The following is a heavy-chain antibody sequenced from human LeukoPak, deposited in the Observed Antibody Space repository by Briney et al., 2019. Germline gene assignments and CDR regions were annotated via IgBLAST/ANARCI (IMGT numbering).Heavy chain of an antibody. J-gene: IGHJ3*02. CDR1: GGSISGYY. Sequence: SETLSLTCTVSGGSISGYYWSWIRQPPGKGLECIGYIYYSGSTNYNPSLKSRVTISVDTSRNQFSLKLSSVTAADTAVYYCARENYGSGDDDAFDIWGQGTMVTVSS. CDR2: IYYSGST. CDR3: ARENYGSGDDDAFDI. V-gene: IGHV4-59*12. D-gene: IGHD3-10*01.